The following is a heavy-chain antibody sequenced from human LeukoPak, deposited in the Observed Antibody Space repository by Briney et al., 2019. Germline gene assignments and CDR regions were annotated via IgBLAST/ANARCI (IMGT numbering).Heavy chain of an antibody. CDR3: AKATTYSSSPLH. Sequence: GGSLRLSCAASGFTFDDYAMHWVRQAPGKGLEWVSGISWNSGSIGYADSVKGRFTISRDNAKNSLYLQMNSLRAEDTALYYCAKATTYSSSPLHWGQGTLVTVSS. CDR1: GFTFDDYA. V-gene: IGHV3-9*01. J-gene: IGHJ4*02. CDR2: ISWNSGSI. D-gene: IGHD6-13*01.